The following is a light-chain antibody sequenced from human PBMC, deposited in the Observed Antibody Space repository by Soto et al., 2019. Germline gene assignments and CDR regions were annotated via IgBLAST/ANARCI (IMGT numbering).Light chain of an antibody. Sequence: EIGLTQSPGTLSLSPGERSTLSCSASQSVSSNYLAWYQQKPGQAPRLLIFGASSRATGIPDRFSGSGSGTDFTLTISRLEPEDFAVYYCQQYGSSPPITFGQGTRLEIK. CDR3: QQYGSSPPIT. J-gene: IGKJ5*01. V-gene: IGKV3-20*01. CDR1: QSVSSNY. CDR2: GAS.